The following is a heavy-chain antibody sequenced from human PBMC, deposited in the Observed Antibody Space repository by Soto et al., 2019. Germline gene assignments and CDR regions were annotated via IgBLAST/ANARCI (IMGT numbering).Heavy chain of an antibody. CDR3: ARVSAAAGSDYFDY. J-gene: IGHJ4*02. D-gene: IGHD6-13*01. CDR1: GGSISSGGYY. CDR2: IYYSGST. Sequence: QVQLQESGPGLVKPSQTLSLTCTVSGGSISSGGYYWSWIRQHPGKGLEWIGYIYYSGSTNYNPSLKSRVTISVDTSKNQFSLKLSSVTAADTAVYYCARVSAAAGSDYFDYWGQGTLVTVSS. V-gene: IGHV4-31*03.